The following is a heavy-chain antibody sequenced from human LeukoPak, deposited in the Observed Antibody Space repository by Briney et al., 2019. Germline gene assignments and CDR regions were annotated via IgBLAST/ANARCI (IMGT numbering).Heavy chain of an antibody. CDR3: ARHKGGWGYFDY. J-gene: IGHJ4*02. Sequence: SETLSLTCTVSGVSISSYYWSWIRQPPGKGLEWIGYIYYSGSTNCNPSLKSRVTISVDTSKNQFSLKLSSVTAADTAVYYCARHKGGWGYFDYWGQGTLVTVSS. D-gene: IGHD6-19*01. CDR1: GVSISSYY. V-gene: IGHV4-59*08. CDR2: IYYSGST.